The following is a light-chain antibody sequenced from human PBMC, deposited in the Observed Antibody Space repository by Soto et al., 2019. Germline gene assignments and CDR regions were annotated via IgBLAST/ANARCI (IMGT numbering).Light chain of an antibody. CDR1: QSVSSSY. V-gene: IGKV3-20*01. J-gene: IGKJ1*01. CDR2: GAS. CDR3: QRYGSSRT. Sequence: EIVLTQSPGTLSLSPWERATLSCRASQSVSSSYLAWYQQTPGQAPKLLIYGASSRSTDIPDRFSGSGSGTDFTLTISRLEHEDFAVYYCQRYGSSRTFGQGTKVEIK.